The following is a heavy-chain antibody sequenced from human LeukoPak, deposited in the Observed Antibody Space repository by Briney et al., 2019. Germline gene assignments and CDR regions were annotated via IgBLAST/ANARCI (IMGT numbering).Heavy chain of an antibody. CDR1: GGSFSDYY. CDR2: IYHRATT. D-gene: IGHD1-1*01. V-gene: IGHV4-34*01. Sequence: PSEPLSLTCAVYGGSFSDYYWPWIRQPPGKGLEWIGKIYHRATTHYNPSLKSQVTTPADTSTKQCSLKRSSVTAPYTAVYYCSTESTGFDMSGQGTVPSVSS. J-gene: IGHJ3*02. CDR3: STESTGFDM.